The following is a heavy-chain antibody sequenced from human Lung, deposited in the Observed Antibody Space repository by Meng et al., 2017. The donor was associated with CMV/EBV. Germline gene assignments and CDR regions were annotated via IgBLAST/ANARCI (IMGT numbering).Heavy chain of an antibody. D-gene: IGHD3-22*01. J-gene: IGHJ4*02. V-gene: IGHV3-30-3*01. CDR3: ARDRSYDSSGYLDY. CDR1: GFTFSNYA. CDR2: MSYDGSNK. Sequence: GESLKISCAASGFTFSNYAMHWDRQAPGKGLEWVAVMSYDGSNKYYADSVKGRFTISRDNSKNTLYLQMNSLRAEDTAMYYCARDRSYDSSGYLDYWGQGTXVTVSS.